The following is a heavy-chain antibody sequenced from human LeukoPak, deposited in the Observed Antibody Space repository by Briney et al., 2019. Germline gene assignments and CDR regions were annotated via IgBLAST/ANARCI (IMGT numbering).Heavy chain of an antibody. CDR2: ISDSGST. CDR1: GGSISSRSYY. J-gene: IGHJ5*02. V-gene: IGHV4-39*01. CDR3: ARVYSSSHNWFDP. Sequence: SETLTLTCTVSGGSISSRSYYWGWIRQPPGKGLEWIGKISDSGSTYYSPSLRSRVTISIDMSKNQFSLKLSSVTAADTAVYYCARVYSSSHNWFDPWGQGTLVTVSS. D-gene: IGHD6-13*01.